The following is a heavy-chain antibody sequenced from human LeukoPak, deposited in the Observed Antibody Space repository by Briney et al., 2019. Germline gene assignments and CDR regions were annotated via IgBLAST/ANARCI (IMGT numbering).Heavy chain of an antibody. Sequence: GGSLRLSCAASGSTFSDYYMTWLRQAPGKGLEWVSYISSSSSYTNYADSVKGRFTISRDNAKNSLYLQMNSLRAEDTAVYYCARAAYCGGDCYYYFDYWGQGTLVTVSS. V-gene: IGHV3-11*05. J-gene: IGHJ4*02. D-gene: IGHD2-21*02. CDR3: ARAAYCGGDCYYYFDY. CDR1: GSTFSDYY. CDR2: ISSSSSYT.